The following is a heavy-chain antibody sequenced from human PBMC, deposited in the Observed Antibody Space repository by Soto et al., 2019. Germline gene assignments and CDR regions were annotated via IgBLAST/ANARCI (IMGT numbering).Heavy chain of an antibody. CDR1: GYSFTTYY. J-gene: IGHJ1*01. V-gene: IGHV1-2*02. CDR3: ARVEGSASSAGD. CDR2: VYPKTGRT. D-gene: IGHD3-10*01. Sequence: QVQMVQSGTEMKKPGASVRVSCQTSGYSFTTYYVHWVRQAPGQGLEWMGFVYPKTGRTKYAPKFQGRVTMTRDTSTTTAYLELSRLTSADTAIYYCARVEGSASSAGDWGQGTVVSVSP.